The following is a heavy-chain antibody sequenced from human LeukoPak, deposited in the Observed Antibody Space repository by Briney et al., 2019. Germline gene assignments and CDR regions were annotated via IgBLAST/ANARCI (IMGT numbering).Heavy chain of an antibody. CDR2: IIPIFGTA. V-gene: IGHV1-69*05. J-gene: IGHJ4*02. CDR3: ARGVAFCGGDCYSAADY. Sequence: SVKVSCKASGGTFSSYAISWVRQAPGQGLEWMGGIIPIFGTANYAQKFQGRVTITTDESTSTAYMELSSLRSEDTAVYYCARGVAFCGGDCYSAADYWGQGTLVTVSS. CDR1: GGTFSSYA. D-gene: IGHD2-21*02.